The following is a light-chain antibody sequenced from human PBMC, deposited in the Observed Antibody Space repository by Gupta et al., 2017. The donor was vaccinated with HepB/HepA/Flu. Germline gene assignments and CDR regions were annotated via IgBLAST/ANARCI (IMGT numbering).Light chain of an antibody. J-gene: IGKJ1*01. Sequence: DMQMTQSPSSLSASVGDRVTITCRASQSISTYLNWYQQKPGKAPKPLIYRASSLQSGVPSRFSGSGSGTDFTLAISSLQREDFATYYCQQSDSGPWTFGQGTKVEI. CDR1: QSISTY. V-gene: IGKV1-39*01. CDR2: RAS. CDR3: QQSDSGPWT.